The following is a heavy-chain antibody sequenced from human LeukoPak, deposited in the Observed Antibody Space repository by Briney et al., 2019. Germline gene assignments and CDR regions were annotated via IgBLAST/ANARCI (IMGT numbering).Heavy chain of an antibody. CDR1: GFAFDEYT. CDR3: AKDMEDYGGNSFDS. J-gene: IGHJ4*02. Sequence: PGGSLRLSCVASGFAFDEYTFNWVRQAPGKGLEWVSLMSWNGHSTYYADSVKGRFTVSRDNNKNSVYLEMKDLTMEDTALYYCAKDMEDYGGNSFDSCGEGTLVTVSS. V-gene: IGHV3-43*01. D-gene: IGHD4-23*01. CDR2: MSWNGHST.